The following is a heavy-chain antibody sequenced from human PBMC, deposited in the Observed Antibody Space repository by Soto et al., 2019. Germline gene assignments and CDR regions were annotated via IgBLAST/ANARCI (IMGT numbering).Heavy chain of an antibody. CDR1: GFTFSSYW. Sequence: EVQLVESGGGIVQPGGSLRLSCAASGFTFSSYWMHWVRQAPGKGLVWVSRINSDGSRTSYADSAKGRFTISRDNAKNTVYLQMNSLRAEDTAVYYCARGVGAYYDGNGYLGRHWGQVTLVTVSS. J-gene: IGHJ4*02. V-gene: IGHV3-74*01. CDR2: INSDGSRT. CDR3: ARGVGAYYDGNGYLGRH. D-gene: IGHD3-22*01.